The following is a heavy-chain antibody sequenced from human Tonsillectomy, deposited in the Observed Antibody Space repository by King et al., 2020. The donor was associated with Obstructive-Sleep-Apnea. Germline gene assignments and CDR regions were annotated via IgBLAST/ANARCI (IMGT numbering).Heavy chain of an antibody. CDR3: ARGDGSPPYCSSTSCYVPKGNWFDP. V-gene: IGHV4-39*07. CDR1: GGSISSSSYY. Sequence: QLQESGPGLVKPSETLSLTCTVSGGSISSSSYYWGGIRQPPGKVLEWIGSIYYSVSTYYNPSLKSRFTISVDTSKNQFSLKLSSVTAADTAVYYCARGDGSPPYCSSTSCYVPKGNWFDPWGQGTLVTVSS. CDR2: IYYSVST. J-gene: IGHJ5*02. D-gene: IGHD2-2*01.